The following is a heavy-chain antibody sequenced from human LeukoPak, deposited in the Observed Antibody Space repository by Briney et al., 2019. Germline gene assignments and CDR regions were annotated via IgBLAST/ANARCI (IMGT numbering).Heavy chain of an antibody. J-gene: IGHJ6*02. D-gene: IGHD6-6*01. CDR1: GGTFSSYA. Sequence: SVKVSCRASGGTFSSYAISWVRQAPGQGLEWMGGIIPIFGTANYAQKFQGRVTITADESTSTAYMELSSLRSEDTAVYYCARVGSSSSHYYYYYGMDVWGQGTTVTVSS. CDR2: IIPIFGTA. V-gene: IGHV1-69*13. CDR3: ARVGSSSSHYYYYYGMDV.